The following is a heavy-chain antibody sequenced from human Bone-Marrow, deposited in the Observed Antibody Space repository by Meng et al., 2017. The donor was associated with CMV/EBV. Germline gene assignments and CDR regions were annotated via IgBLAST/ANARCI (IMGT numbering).Heavy chain of an antibody. CDR3: ARLGYCSSTSCIDY. V-gene: IGHV1-2*02. J-gene: IGHJ4*02. CDR1: GYTFTGYY. CDR2: INPNSGGT. Sequence: ASVQVSCKASGYTFTGYYMHWVRQAPGQGLEWMGWINPNSGGTNYAQKFQGRVTMIRDTSISTVYMELSRLRSDDTAVYYCARLGYCSSTSCIDYWGQGTLVTVSS. D-gene: IGHD2-2*01.